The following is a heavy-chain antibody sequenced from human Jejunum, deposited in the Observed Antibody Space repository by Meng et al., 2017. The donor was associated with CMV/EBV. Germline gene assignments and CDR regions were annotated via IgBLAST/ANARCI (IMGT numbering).Heavy chain of an antibody. D-gene: IGHD6-25*01. Sequence: CAASGFTFNDYTMNWVRQAPGKGLEWVSSISSSNTYIYYADSVKGRFTISRDNAKNSLYLQMNNLRADDTAVYYCAREGYQRWFDPWGQGTLVTVSS. V-gene: IGHV3-21*01. J-gene: IGHJ5*02. CDR1: GFTFNDYT. CDR2: ISSSNTYI. CDR3: AREGYQRWFDP.